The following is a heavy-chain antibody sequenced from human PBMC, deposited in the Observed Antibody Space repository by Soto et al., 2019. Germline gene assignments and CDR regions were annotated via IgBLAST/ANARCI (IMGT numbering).Heavy chain of an antibody. D-gene: IGHD3-22*01. CDR2: IWYDGNNK. CDR3: ARDREISVYYNWFDP. V-gene: IGHV3-33*01. Sequence: QVQLVESGGGVVQPGRSLRLSCAASGFTFSNYGMHWVRQAPGKGLEGVAVIWYDGNNKYYADSVKDRFTIARDNSKNTMYLQMNSLRAEDTSVYYCARDREISVYYNWFDPWGQGTLVTVSS. J-gene: IGHJ5*02. CDR1: GFTFSNYG.